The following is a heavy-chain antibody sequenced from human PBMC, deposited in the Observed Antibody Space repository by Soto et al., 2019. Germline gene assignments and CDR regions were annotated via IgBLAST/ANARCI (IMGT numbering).Heavy chain of an antibody. CDR3: ASYDSSGYYAYYYYGMDV. J-gene: IGHJ6*02. V-gene: IGHV1-2*02. CDR1: GYTFTGYY. D-gene: IGHD3-22*01. CDR2: INPNSGGT. Sequence: VASVKVSCKASGYTFTGYYMHWVRQAPGQGLEWMGWINPNSGGTNYAQKFQGRVTMTRDTSIGTAYMELSRLRSDDTAVYYCASYDSSGYYAYYYYGMDVWGQGTTVTVSS.